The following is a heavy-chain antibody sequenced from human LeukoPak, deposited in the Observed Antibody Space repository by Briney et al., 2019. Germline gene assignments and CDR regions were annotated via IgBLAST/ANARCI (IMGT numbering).Heavy chain of an antibody. Sequence: SETLSLTCAGYGGSFSGYYWSWIRQPPGKGLEWIGEINHSGSTNYNPSLKSRVTISVDTSKNQFSLKLSSVTAADTAVYYCARVDYGDYSMDVWGQGTTVTVSS. CDR3: ARVDYGDYSMDV. V-gene: IGHV4-34*01. J-gene: IGHJ6*02. CDR1: GGSFSGYY. CDR2: INHSGST. D-gene: IGHD4-17*01.